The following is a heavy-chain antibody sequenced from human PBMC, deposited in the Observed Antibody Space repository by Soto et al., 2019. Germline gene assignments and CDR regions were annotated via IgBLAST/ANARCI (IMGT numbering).Heavy chain of an antibody. CDR3: ARVRSTASARLDY. CDR1: GGSFSGYY. D-gene: IGHD2-15*01. Sequence: SETLSLTCAVCGGSFSGYYWSWIRQPPGKGLEWIGEINHSGSTNYNPSLKSRVTISVDTSKNQFSLKLSSVTAADTAVYYCARVRSTASARLDYWGQGTLVTVSS. CDR2: INHSGST. V-gene: IGHV4-34*01. J-gene: IGHJ4*02.